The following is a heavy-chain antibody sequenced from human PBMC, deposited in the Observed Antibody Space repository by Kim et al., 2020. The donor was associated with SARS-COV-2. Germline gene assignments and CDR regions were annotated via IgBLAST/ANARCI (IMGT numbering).Heavy chain of an antibody. CDR1: GYSFTSYW. V-gene: IGHV5-10-1*01. Sequence: GESLKISCKGSGYSFTSYWISWVRQMPGKGLEWMGRIDPSDSYTNYSPSFQGHVTISADKSISTAYLQWSSLKASDTAMYYCARHSSRWFGELAETLFYFDYWGQGTLVTVSS. J-gene: IGHJ4*02. CDR3: ARHSSRWFGELAETLFYFDY. CDR2: IDPSDSYT. D-gene: IGHD3-10*01.